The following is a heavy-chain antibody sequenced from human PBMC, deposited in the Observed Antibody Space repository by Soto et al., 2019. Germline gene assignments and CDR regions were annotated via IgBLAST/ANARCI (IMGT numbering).Heavy chain of an antibody. V-gene: IGHV1-18*01. CDR1: GYTFTSYG. Sequence: ASVKVSCKASGYTFTSYGISWVRQAPGQGLEWMGWISAYNGNTNYAQKLQGRVTMTTDTSTSTAYMELRSLRSDDTAVYYCARDLGENGLYYYGSGSYSKAGFDYWGQGTLVTVSS. CDR2: ISAYNGNT. D-gene: IGHD3-10*01. CDR3: ARDLGENGLYYYGSGSYSKAGFDY. J-gene: IGHJ4*02.